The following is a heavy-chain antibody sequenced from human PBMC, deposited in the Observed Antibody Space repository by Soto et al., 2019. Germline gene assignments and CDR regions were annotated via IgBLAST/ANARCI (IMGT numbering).Heavy chain of an antibody. CDR2: ISYDGSNK. D-gene: IGHD1-26*01. CDR1: GFTFSSYG. J-gene: IGHJ4*02. V-gene: IGHV3-30*18. CDR3: AKDYRATWELQPGYFDY. Sequence: QAGGSLRLSCAASGFTFSSYGMHWVRQAPGKGLEWVAVISYDGSNKYYADSVKGRFTISRDNSKNTLYLQMNSLRAEDTAVYYCAKDYRATWELQPGYFDYWGQGTLVTVSS.